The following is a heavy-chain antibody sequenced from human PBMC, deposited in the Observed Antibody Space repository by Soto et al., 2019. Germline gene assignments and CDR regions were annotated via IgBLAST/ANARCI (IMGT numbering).Heavy chain of an antibody. CDR1: GGTFSSYA. CDR2: IIPIFGTA. V-gene: IGHV1-69*01. D-gene: IGHD4-17*01. J-gene: IGHJ2*01. Sequence: QVQLVQSGDEVKRPGSSVKVSCKASGGTFSSYAISWVRQAPGQGLEWMGGIIPIFGTANYAQKFQGRVTITADESTSTAYMELSSLRSEDTAVYYCARSDGDYGDYHWYFDLWGRGTLVTVSS. CDR3: ARSDGDYGDYHWYFDL.